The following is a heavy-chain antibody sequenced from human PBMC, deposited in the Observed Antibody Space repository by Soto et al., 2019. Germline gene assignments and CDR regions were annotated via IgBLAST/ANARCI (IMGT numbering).Heavy chain of an antibody. V-gene: IGHV3-33*01. J-gene: IGHJ4*02. Sequence: QVQLVESGGGVVQPGRSLRLSCAASGFTFSSYGMHWVRQAPCKGLEWVAVIWYDGSNKYYADSVKGRFTISRDNSKNTLYLQMNSLRAEDTAVYYCARGRGSGSYYFDYWGQGTLVTVSS. CDR2: IWYDGSNK. CDR3: ARGRGSGSYYFDY. CDR1: GFTFSSYG. D-gene: IGHD3-10*01.